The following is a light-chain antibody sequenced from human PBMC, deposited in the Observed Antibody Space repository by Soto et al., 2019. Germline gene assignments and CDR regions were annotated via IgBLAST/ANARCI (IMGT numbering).Light chain of an antibody. Sequence: DIQMTQSPSSLSASIGDRVTITCRASQSIDRYLNWYQKKPGKAPKLLIYAATSLESGVPSRFRGSGSGTDFTLTISSLQPEDFATYYCQQSYSASFAFGPGTKVDI. CDR1: QSIDRY. J-gene: IGKJ3*01. CDR3: QQSYSASFA. CDR2: AAT. V-gene: IGKV1-39*01.